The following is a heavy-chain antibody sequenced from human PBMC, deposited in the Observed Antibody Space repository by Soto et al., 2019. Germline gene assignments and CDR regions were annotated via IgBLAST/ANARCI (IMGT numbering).Heavy chain of an antibody. V-gene: IGHV4-39*07. D-gene: IGHD1-20*01. CDR2: IYYSGST. CDR1: GGSISSSSYY. J-gene: IGHJ4*02. CDR3: ARFIPGTGSDY. Sequence: SETLSLTCTVSGGSISSSSYYWGWIRQPPGKGLEWIGCIYYSGSTYYNPSLKSRVTISVDTSKNQFSLKLSSVTAADTAVYYCARFIPGTGSDYWGQGTLLTVSS.